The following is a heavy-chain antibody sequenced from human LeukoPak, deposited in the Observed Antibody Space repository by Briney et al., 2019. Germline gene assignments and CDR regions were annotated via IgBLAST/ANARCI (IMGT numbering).Heavy chain of an antibody. CDR2: INHSGST. CDR3: ARGISRPDYYDSSGQKFLDY. Sequence: SETLSLTCAVYGGSFSGYYWSWIRQPPGKGLEWVGEINHSGSTNYNPSLTSRVTISVDTSKNQFSLKLSSVTAADTAVYYCARGISRPDYYDSSGQKFLDYWGQGTLVTVSS. CDR1: GGSFSGYY. V-gene: IGHV4-34*01. J-gene: IGHJ4*02. D-gene: IGHD3-22*01.